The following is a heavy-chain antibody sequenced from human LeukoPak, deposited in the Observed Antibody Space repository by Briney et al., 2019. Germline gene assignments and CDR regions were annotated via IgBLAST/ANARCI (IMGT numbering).Heavy chain of an antibody. D-gene: IGHD6-19*01. CDR1: GFTFSTYW. CDR3: TRTSGWYRLDY. J-gene: IGHJ4*02. V-gene: IGHV3-7*01. CDR2: IKEDGSQI. Sequence: GGSLRLSCTASGFTFSTYWMTWVRQAPGKGLEWVANIKEDGSQIGYGDAVKGRFTISRDNAKNSLFLQMNRLRADDMAVYYCTRTSGWYRLDYWGQGTLVTVPS.